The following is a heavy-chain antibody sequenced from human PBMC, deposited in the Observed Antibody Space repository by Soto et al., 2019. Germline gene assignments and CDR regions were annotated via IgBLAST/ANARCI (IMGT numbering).Heavy chain of an antibody. CDR1: GYTFTSCG. V-gene: IGHV1-18*01. CDR2: ISAYNGNT. Sequence: GASVKVSCKASGYTFTSCGISWVRQAPGQGLEWMGWISAYNGNTNYAQKLQGRVTMTTDTSTSTAYMELRSLRSDDTAVYYCARWGSGWYSDAFDIWGQGTMVTVSS. J-gene: IGHJ3*02. CDR3: ARWGSGWYSDAFDI. D-gene: IGHD6-19*01.